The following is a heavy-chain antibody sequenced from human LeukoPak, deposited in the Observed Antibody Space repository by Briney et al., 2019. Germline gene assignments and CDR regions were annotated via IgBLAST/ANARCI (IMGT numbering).Heavy chain of an antibody. Sequence: PSGTLSLTCAVSGGSISSSNWWSWVRQPPGKGLEWIGYIYYSGSTNYSPSLKSRVTISVDTSKNQFSLKLSSVTAADTAVYYCARGDRIAAAGTSIWFDPWGQGTLVTVSS. D-gene: IGHD6-13*01. CDR1: GGSISSSNW. V-gene: IGHV4-4*02. J-gene: IGHJ5*02. CDR2: IYYSGST. CDR3: ARGDRIAAAGTSIWFDP.